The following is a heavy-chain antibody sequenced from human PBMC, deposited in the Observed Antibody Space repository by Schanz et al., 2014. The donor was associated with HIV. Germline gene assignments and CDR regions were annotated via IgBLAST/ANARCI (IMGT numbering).Heavy chain of an antibody. CDR3: ALSRPSGYGGSWYFDL. J-gene: IGHJ2*01. CDR1: GFTFSRYW. Sequence: EVQLVESGGGLVKPGGSLRLSCAASGFTFSRYWMNWVRQAPGKGLEWVASIKQDGGEKHYVASVKGRFTISRDNVKNSLYLQMNSLRAEDTAVYYCALSRPSGYGGSWYFDLWGRGTLVAVSS. D-gene: IGHD2-15*01. V-gene: IGHV3-7*03. CDR2: IKQDGGEK.